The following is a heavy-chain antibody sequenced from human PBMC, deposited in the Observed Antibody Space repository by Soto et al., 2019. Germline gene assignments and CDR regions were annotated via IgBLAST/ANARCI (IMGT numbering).Heavy chain of an antibody. V-gene: IGHV1-2*02. D-gene: IGHD4-17*01. CDR3: ASPMTTVTTGIYYYGMDV. CDR1: GYTFTGYY. CDR2: INPNSGGT. J-gene: IGHJ6*02. Sequence: ASVKVSCKASGYTFTGYYVHWVRQAPGQGLEWMGWINPNSGGTNYAQKFQGRVTMTRDTSISTAYMELSRLRSDDTAVYYCASPMTTVTTGIYYYGMDVWGQGTTVTVSS.